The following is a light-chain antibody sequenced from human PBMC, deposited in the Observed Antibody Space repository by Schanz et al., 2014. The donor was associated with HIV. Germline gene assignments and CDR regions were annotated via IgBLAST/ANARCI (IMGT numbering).Light chain of an antibody. CDR1: TSNIGDNY. Sequence: QSVLTQPPSVSAAPGQKVTISCSGSTSNIGDNYVSWYQQFPGTAPKLLIYDNGRRPSGIPDRFSGSKSGTSATLGITGLQTGDEADYYCGTWDSSLSAYVFGTGTKLTVL. V-gene: IGLV1-51*01. CDR2: DNG. J-gene: IGLJ1*01. CDR3: GTWDSSLSAYV.